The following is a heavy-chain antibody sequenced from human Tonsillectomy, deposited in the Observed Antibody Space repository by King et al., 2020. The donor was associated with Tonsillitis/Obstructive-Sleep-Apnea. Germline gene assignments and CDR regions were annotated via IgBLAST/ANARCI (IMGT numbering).Heavy chain of an antibody. CDR1: GFTFSSYA. D-gene: IGHD3-10*01. CDR2: MCGSGGST. J-gene: IGHJ4*02. V-gene: IGHV3-23*04. CDR3: AKGATYYYGSGSRNFDY. Sequence: VQLVESGGGLVQPGGSLRLSCAASGFTFSSYAMSLVRQAPGKGLELVSGMCGSGGSTYYAESVKGRFTISRDNSKNTRYLQMNSLRAEDTAVYYCAKGATYYYGSGSRNFDYWGQGTLVTVSS.